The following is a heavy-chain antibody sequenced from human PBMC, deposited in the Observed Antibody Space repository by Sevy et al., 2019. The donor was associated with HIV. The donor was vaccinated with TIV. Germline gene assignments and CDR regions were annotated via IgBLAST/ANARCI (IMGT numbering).Heavy chain of an antibody. D-gene: IGHD4-17*01. Sequence: GGSLRLSCAASGFTFSSYEMNWVRQAPGKGLVWVSYISNSGSTIYYSDSVKGRFTISRDNAKNSLYLQMNSLRVEDTAVYYCARDLPPSATTVAHFDYWGRGTLVTVSS. CDR3: ARDLPPSATTVAHFDY. J-gene: IGHJ4*02. CDR1: GFTFSSYE. CDR2: ISNSGSTI. V-gene: IGHV3-48*03.